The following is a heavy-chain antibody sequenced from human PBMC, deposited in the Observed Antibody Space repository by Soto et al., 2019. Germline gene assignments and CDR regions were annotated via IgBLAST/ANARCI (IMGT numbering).Heavy chain of an antibody. CDR1: GFRFWTYS. CDR2: ISGDGSAT. D-gene: IGHD5-12*01. CDR3: AKTRLYDNNDYHRDGFDV. J-gene: IGHJ3*01. V-gene: IGHV3-23*01. Sequence: VKLLESGGGLVQPGESLRLSCAASGFRFWTYSMSWVRQAPGKGLEWVSGISGDGSATSYADSLKGRFTVSRDNTKDTLFLQMNILRVEDTAVYYCAKTRLYDNNDYHRDGFDVWGPGTAVTVS.